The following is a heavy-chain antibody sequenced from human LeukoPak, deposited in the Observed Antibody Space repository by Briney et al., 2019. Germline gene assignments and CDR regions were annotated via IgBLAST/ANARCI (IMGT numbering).Heavy chain of an antibody. V-gene: IGHV3-21*01. CDR1: GFTFSSYS. CDR2: ISSSSSYI. D-gene: IGHD6-13*01. Sequence: GGSLRLSCAASGFTFSSYSMNWVRQAPGKGLEWVSSISSSSSYIYYADSVKGRFTISRDNAKNSLYLQMNSLRAEDTAVYYCARVPAPEQQLVFDHWGQGTLVTVSS. J-gene: IGHJ4*02. CDR3: ARVPAPEQQLVFDH.